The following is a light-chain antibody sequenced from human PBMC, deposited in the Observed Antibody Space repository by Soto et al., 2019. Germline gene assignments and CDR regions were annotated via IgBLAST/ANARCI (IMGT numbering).Light chain of an antibody. Sequence: EIFMTQSPATLSVSPGEKVILSCRASESVGSTLAWYQQKPGQAPRLLIRGASTRATGVPARFSGSGSGTEFTLTISSLQSEDFAVYYCHQYSTSFTFGVGT. CDR2: GAS. J-gene: IGKJ4*02. CDR1: ESVGST. CDR3: HQYSTSFT. V-gene: IGKV3-15*01.